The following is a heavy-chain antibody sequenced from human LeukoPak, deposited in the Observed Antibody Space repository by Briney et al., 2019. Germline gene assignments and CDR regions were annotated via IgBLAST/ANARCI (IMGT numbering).Heavy chain of an antibody. CDR3: ARGATGATFSWFDP. J-gene: IGHJ5*02. D-gene: IGHD1-1*01. CDR1: GYSISSGYY. Sequence: SETLSLTCTVSGYSISSGYYWGWIRQPPGKGLEWIGSIYHSGSTNYNPSLKSRVTMSLDTSKKQFSLRLSSVTAADTAVYYCARGATGATFSWFDPWGQGTLVTVSS. V-gene: IGHV4-38-2*02. CDR2: IYHSGST.